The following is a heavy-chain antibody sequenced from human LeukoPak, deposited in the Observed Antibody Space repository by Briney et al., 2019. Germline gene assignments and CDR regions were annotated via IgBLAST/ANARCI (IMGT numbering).Heavy chain of an antibody. CDR2: IYYSGST. V-gene: IGHV4-59*01. CDR1: GDSISSYY. Sequence: SETLSLTCTVSGDSISSYYWSWIRQPPGKGLEWIGYIYYSGSTNYNPSLKSRVTISVDTSKNQLSLKLSSVTAADTAVYYCATMVQGVHTYFGSWGQGNLVAVSS. D-gene: IGHD3-10*01. CDR3: ATMVQGVHTYFGS. J-gene: IGHJ4*02.